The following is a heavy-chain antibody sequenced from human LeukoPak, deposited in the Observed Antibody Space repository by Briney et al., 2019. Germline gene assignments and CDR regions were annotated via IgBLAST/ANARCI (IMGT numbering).Heavy chain of an antibody. CDR2: IHYSGGT. CDR1: GASITSYY. V-gene: IGHV4-59*08. J-gene: IGHJ4*02. D-gene: IGHD4-17*01. Sequence: SETLSLTCSVSGASITSYYWNWIRQFPGKGLEWIGYIHYSGGTNYSPSLKSRVTISVDTSKNKFSLRLSSVTAADTAVYYCARRRGPRFDHDYWGQGTLVTVSS. CDR3: ARRRGPRFDHDY.